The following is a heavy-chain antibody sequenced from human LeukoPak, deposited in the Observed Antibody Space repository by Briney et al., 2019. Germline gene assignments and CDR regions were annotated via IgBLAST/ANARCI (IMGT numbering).Heavy chain of an antibody. Sequence: SETLSLTCTISGGSISSYYWSWIRQPPGKGLEWIGYIYYSGSTNYNPSLKSRVTISVDTSKNRFSLKLSSVTAADTAVYYCARDVGYSGYVWDYWGQGTLVTVSS. J-gene: IGHJ4*02. CDR2: IYYSGST. CDR3: ARDVGYSGYVWDY. V-gene: IGHV4-59*01. CDR1: GGSISSYY. D-gene: IGHD5-12*01.